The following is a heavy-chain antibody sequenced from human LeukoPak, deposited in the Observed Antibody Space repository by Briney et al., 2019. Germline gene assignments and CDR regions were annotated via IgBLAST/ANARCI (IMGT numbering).Heavy chain of an antibody. CDR2: IGTSVSIT. V-gene: IGHV3-23*01. D-gene: IGHD6-19*01. CDR3: ATPGYSSGWYGY. J-gene: IGHJ4*02. Sequence: GGSLRLSCAASGFTFSSYGMSWVRQAPGKGLEWVSVIGTSVSITYYADSVKGRFTISRDNSKNTLYLQMNSLRADDTAVYYCATPGYSSGWYGYWGQGTLVTVSS. CDR1: GFTFSSYG.